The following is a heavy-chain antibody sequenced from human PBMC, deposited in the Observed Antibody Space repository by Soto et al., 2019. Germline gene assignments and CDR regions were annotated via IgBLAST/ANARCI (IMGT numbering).Heavy chain of an antibody. CDR3: ATPCRSELRYFDWFDMDV. J-gene: IGHJ6*02. D-gene: IGHD3-9*01. CDR2: ISGSGGST. V-gene: IGHV3-23*01. CDR1: GLTLRSCA. Sequence: RGGSLRLSCAASGLTLRSCAMSSVPQPPRKALEWVSAISGSGGSTYYADSVKGRFTISRDNSKNTLYLQMNSLRAEDTAVYYCATPCRSELRYFDWFDMDVWGQGTTVTVSS.